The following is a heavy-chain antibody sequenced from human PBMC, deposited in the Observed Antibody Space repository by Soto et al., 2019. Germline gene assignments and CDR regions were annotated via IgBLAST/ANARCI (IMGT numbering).Heavy chain of an antibody. CDR1: GGSFSGYY. V-gene: IGHV4-34*01. CDR2: INHSGST. J-gene: IGHJ6*02. CDR3: ARGNVVATIVYYYYYGMDV. Sequence: PSETLSLTCAVYGGSFSGYYWSWIRQPPGKGLEWIGEINHSGSTNYNPSLKSRATISVDTSKNQFSLKLSSVTAADTAVYYCARGNVVATIVYYYYYGMDVWGQGTTVTVSS. D-gene: IGHD5-12*01.